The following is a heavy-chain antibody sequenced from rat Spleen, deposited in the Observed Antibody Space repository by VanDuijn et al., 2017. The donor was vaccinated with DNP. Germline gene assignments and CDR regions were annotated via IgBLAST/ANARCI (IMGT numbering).Heavy chain of an antibody. CDR2: IDAGSGST. J-gene: IGHJ1*01. CDR1: GYTFTSYY. V-gene: IGHV1-43*01. D-gene: IGHD5-1*01. Sequence: QVQLQQSGAELAKPGSSVKISCKASGYTFTSYYVSWIKQTTGQGLDYIGYIDAGSGSTNYNEKFRGKATLTVDKSSSTAFLQLSSLTPDDSAVYYCASSNWGYYWYFDVWGPGTMVTVSS. CDR3: ASSNWGYYWYFDV.